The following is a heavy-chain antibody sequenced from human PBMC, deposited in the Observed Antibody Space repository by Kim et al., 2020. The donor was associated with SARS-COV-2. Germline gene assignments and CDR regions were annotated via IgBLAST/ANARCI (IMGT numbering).Heavy chain of an antibody. J-gene: IGHJ3*02. CDR3: ASGLVAVVSAFDI. D-gene: IGHD3-3*01. Sequence: GGSLRLSCAASGFTFSSYAMSWVRQAPGKGLEWVSAISGSGGSTYYADSVKGRFTISRDNSKNTLYLQMNSLRAEDTAVYYCASGLVAVVSAFDIWGQGTMVTVSS. CDR2: ISGSGGST. V-gene: IGHV3-23*01. CDR1: GFTFSSYA.